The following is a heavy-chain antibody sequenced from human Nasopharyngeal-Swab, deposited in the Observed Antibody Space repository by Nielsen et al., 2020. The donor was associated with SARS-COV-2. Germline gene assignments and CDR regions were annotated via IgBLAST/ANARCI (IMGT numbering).Heavy chain of an antibody. CDR3: AREGGYCSGGSCPYYGMDV. J-gene: IGHJ6*02. CDR2: INWNGGST. CDR1: GFTFDDYG. D-gene: IGHD2-15*01. Sequence: GGSLRLSCAASGFTFDDYGMSWGRQAPGKGLEWVSGINWNGGSTGYADSVKGRFTISRDNAKNSLYLQMNSLRAEDTALYHCAREGGYCSGGSCPYYGMDVWGQGTTVTVSS. V-gene: IGHV3-20*01.